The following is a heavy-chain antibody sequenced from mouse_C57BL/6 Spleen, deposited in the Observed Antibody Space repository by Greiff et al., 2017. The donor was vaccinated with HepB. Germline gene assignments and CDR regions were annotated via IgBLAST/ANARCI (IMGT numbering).Heavy chain of an antibody. CDR2: ISSGGSYT. CDR1: GFTFSSYG. J-gene: IGHJ3*01. CDR3: ASIYDGYYVFAY. V-gene: IGHV5-6*01. D-gene: IGHD2-3*01. Sequence: EVQGVESGGDLVKPGGSLKLSCAASGFTFSSYGMSWVRQTPDKRLEWVATISSGGSYTYYPDSVKGRFTISRENAKNTLYLQMSSLKSEDTAMYYCASIYDGYYVFAYWGQGTLVTVSA.